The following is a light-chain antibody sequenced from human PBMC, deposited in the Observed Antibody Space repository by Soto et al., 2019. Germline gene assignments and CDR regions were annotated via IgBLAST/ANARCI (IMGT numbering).Light chain of an antibody. CDR1: QSVTVNS. CDR2: AAS. Sequence: EIIFTQSPSTLSLSPLEVGTLXWRASQSVTVNSLAWYQQKPGQAPRLLIYAASTRAAAVPDRFTGSGSGTDFALTISRLEPEDFGVYYCQQYGDSPLTSGPGTKVDI. J-gene: IGKJ3*01. CDR3: QQYGDSPLT. V-gene: IGKV3-20*01.